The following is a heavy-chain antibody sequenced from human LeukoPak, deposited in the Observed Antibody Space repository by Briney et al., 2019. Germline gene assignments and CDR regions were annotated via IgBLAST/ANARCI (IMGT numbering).Heavy chain of an antibody. V-gene: IGHV4-34*01. CDR2: INHSGST. Sequence: SETLSLTCAVYGGSFSGYYWSWIRQSPGKGLEWIGEINHSGSTNYNPSLKSRVTISVDTSKNQFSLKLSSVTAADTAVYYCARAAIAAAEGYWGQGTLVTVSS. D-gene: IGHD6-13*01. J-gene: IGHJ4*02. CDR1: GGSFSGYY. CDR3: ARAAIAAAEGY.